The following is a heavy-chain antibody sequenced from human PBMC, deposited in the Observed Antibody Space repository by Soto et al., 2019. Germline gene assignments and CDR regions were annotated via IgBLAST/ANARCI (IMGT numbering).Heavy chain of an antibody. CDR3: AGDHRLRYFDWLPYFDY. CDR1: GGSISSSNW. J-gene: IGHJ4*02. Sequence: PSETLSLTCAVSGGSISSSNWWSWVRQPPGKGLEWIGEIYHSGSTNYNPSLKSRVTISVDKSKNQFSLKLSSVTAADTAVYYCAGDHRLRYFDWLPYFDYWGQGTLVTVSS. D-gene: IGHD3-9*01. CDR2: IYHSGST. V-gene: IGHV4-4*02.